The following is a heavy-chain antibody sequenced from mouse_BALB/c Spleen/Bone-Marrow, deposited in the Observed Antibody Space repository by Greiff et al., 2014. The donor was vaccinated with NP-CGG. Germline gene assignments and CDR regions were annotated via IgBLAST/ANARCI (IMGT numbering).Heavy chain of an antibody. J-gene: IGHJ1*01. Sequence: DVQLQESGPGLVKPSQSLSLTCTVTGYSITSDYAWNWIRQFPGNKLEWMGYISYSGSTSYNPSLKSRISITRDTSKNQFFLQLYSVTTEDTATYYCARDDYGVWGAGTTVTVSS. CDR1: GYSITSDYA. CDR3: ARDDYGV. CDR2: ISYSGST. D-gene: IGHD2-4*01. V-gene: IGHV3-2*02.